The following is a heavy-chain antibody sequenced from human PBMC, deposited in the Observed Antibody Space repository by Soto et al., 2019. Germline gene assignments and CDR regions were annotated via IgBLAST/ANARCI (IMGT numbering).Heavy chain of an antibody. J-gene: IGHJ4*02. CDR2: IIPIFGTA. CDR1: VGTFSSYA. CDR3: ARESRYCSGGSCYFLPGIDY. V-gene: IGHV1-69*12. D-gene: IGHD2-15*01. Sequence: QVQLVQSGAEVKKPGSSVKVSCKASVGTFSSYAISWVRQAPGQGLEWMGGIIPIFGTATYAQKFQGRVTITANESTSTAYMERSSLRSEDTAVYYCARESRYCSGGSCYFLPGIDYWGQGTLVTVSS.